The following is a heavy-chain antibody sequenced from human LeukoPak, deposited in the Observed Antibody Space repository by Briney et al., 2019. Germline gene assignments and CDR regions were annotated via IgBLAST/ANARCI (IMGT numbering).Heavy chain of an antibody. CDR1: GYTYTSYG. Sequence: GASVKVSCKASGYTYTSYGISWVRQAPGQGLEWMGWISAYNGNTNYAQKPQGRVTMTTDTSTSTAYMELRRLRSDDTAVYYCARDGGAYYDILTGYYTDLYYYGMDVWGQGTTVTVSS. V-gene: IGHV1-18*01. CDR3: ARDGGAYYDILTGYYTDLYYYGMDV. CDR2: ISAYNGNT. D-gene: IGHD3-9*01. J-gene: IGHJ6*02.